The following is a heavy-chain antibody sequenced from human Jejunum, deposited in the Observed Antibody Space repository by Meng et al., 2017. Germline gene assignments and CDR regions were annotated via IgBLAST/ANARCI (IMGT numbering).Heavy chain of an antibody. CDR1: GFTFSSYA. CDR2: ISISADST. J-gene: IGHJ4*02. V-gene: IGHV3-23*01. Sequence: GESLKISCAASGFTFSSYAMSWVRQTPVKGLEWVSAISISADSTFYADSVMGRFTISRDSSKSTLYLQMNSLRVEDTAVYYCAKFGLNGWYGGFDSWGQGTLVTVSS. D-gene: IGHD6-19*01. CDR3: AKFGLNGWYGGFDS.